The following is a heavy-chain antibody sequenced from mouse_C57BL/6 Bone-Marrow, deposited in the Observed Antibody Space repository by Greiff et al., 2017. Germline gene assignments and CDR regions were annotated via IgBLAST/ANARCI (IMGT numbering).Heavy chain of an antibody. V-gene: IGHV1-81*01. CDR2: IYPRSGNT. D-gene: IGHD1-1*01. CDR3: ARGTTVDYFDY. J-gene: IGHJ2*01. CDR1: GYTFTSYG. Sequence: VHLVESGAELARPGASVKLSCKASGYTFTSYGISWVKQRTGQGLEWIGEIYPRSGNTYYNEKFKGKATLTADKSSSTAYMELRSLTSEDSAVYFCARGTTVDYFDYWGQGTTLTVSS.